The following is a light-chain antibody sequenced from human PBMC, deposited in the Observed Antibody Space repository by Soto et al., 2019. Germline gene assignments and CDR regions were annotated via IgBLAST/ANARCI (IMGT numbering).Light chain of an antibody. V-gene: IGKV3-20*01. CDR3: QQCGSSPWT. CDR2: AAS. CDR1: QSVSSYY. J-gene: IGKJ1*01. Sequence: EIVLTQSPGTLSLSPGERATLSCRASQSVSSYYLAWYQQKPGQAPRLLIYAASSRATGIPDRFSGGGSGTDFTLTISRLEPEDLAVYYCQQCGSSPWTFGQGTKVEI.